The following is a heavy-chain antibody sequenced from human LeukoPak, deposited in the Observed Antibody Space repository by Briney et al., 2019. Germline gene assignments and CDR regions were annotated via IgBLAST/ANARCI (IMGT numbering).Heavy chain of an antibody. J-gene: IGHJ4*02. V-gene: IGHV3-48*04. CDR3: AREARFGELSLNY. CDR1: GFTFSSYS. Sequence: GSLRLSCAASGFTFSSYSMNWVRQAPGKGLEWVSYISSSSSTIYYADSVKGRFTISRDNAKNSLYLQMNSLRVEDTAVYYCAREARFGELSLNYWGQGTLVTVSS. CDR2: ISSSSSTI. D-gene: IGHD3-10*01.